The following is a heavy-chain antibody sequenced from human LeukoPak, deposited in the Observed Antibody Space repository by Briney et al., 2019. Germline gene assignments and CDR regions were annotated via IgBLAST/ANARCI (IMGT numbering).Heavy chain of an antibody. CDR1: GFTFSSYG. V-gene: IGHV3-30*19. J-gene: IGHJ4*02. Sequence: PGRSLRLSCAASGFTFSSYGMHWVRQAPGKGLEWVAVISYDGNNKYYADSVRGRFTISRDNSKNTLYLQMNNLRTEDTAVYYCATPRTDYGGQGTLVTVSS. CDR3: ATPRTDY. D-gene: IGHD1-14*01. CDR2: ISYDGNNK.